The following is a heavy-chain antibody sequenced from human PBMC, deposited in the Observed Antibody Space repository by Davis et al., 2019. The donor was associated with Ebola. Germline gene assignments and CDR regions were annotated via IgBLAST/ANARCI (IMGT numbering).Heavy chain of an antibody. J-gene: IGHJ4*02. CDR1: GYTFTSYD. V-gene: IGHV1-46*01. Sequence: AASVKVSCKASGYTFTSYDINWVRQATGQGLEWMGIINPSGGSTSYAQKFQGRVTMTRDTSTSTVYMELSSLRSEDTAVYYCARGGPVAVAGYDYWGQGTLVTVSS. CDR3: ARGGPVAVAGYDY. CDR2: INPSGGST. D-gene: IGHD6-19*01.